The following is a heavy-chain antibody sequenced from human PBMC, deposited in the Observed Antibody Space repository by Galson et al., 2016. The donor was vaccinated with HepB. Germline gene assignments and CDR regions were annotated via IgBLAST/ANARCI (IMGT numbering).Heavy chain of an antibody. V-gene: IGHV4-34*01. J-gene: IGHJ6*03. CDR3: AREGAAANYYYYMDV. CDR2: IDHSGST. D-gene: IGHD2-15*01. Sequence: LSLTCAVFGGSFSGYYWSWIRQPPGKGLEWIGEIDHSGSTNYNPSLKSRVTISVDTSKNQFSLQLSSVAAADTAVYYCAREGAAANYYYYMDVWGKGTTVTVSS. CDR1: GGSFSGYY.